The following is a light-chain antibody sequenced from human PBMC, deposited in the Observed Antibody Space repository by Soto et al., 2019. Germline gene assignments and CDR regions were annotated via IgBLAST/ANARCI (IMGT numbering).Light chain of an antibody. Sequence: DIQMTQSPSPLSASVGDRVTITCRASQTIRTRLAWYQQKPGKAPKLLIYDASTLDSGVPSRFSGSGSETDFTLTISGLQPDDFATYYCQQYTSFSRTFGQGTKV. V-gene: IGKV1-5*01. CDR1: QTIRTR. CDR3: QQYTSFSRT. J-gene: IGKJ1*01. CDR2: DAS.